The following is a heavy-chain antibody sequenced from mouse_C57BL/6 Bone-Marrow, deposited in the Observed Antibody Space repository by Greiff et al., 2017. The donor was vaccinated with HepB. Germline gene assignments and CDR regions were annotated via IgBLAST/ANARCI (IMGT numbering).Heavy chain of an antibody. CDR3: ARWEIDYYGSSAAWFAY. D-gene: IGHD1-1*01. Sequence: EVQLQQSGAELVRPGSSVKMSCKTSGYTFTSYGINWVKQRPGQGLEWIGYIYIGNGYTEYNEKFKGKATLTSDTSSSTAYMQLSSLTSEDSAIYFCARWEIDYYGSSAAWFAYWGQGTLVTVSA. V-gene: IGHV1-58*01. CDR2: IYIGNGYT. CDR1: GYTFTSYG. J-gene: IGHJ3*01.